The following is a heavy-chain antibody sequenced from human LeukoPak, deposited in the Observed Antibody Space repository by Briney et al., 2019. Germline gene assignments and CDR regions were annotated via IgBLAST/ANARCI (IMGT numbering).Heavy chain of an antibody. CDR3: ARDSYGSGIGASMDY. J-gene: IGHJ4*02. V-gene: IGHV3-66*01. CDR1: GFTVSSNY. D-gene: IGHD3-10*01. CDR2: IYSGGSK. Sequence: GGSLRLSCAASGFTVSSNYMSWVRQAPGKGLEWVSVIYSGGSKFYADSVKGRFSISRDDSENTLYLQMNSLRAEDTAVYYCARDSYGSGIGASMDYWGQGTLVTVSS.